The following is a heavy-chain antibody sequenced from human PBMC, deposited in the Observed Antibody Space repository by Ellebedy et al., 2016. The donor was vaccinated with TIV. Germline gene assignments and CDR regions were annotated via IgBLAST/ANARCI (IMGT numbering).Heavy chain of an antibody. CDR2: VSPSGGST. V-gene: IGHV1-46*01. Sequence: AASVKVSCKASAYIFSYYHLHWVRQAPGQGLEWMGIVSPSGGSTNYAQKFQGRVTMTWDTSTSTVYMEMSSVRYEDTAVYYCAREHVGSSIFSYYGMDVWGQGTTVTVSS. CDR1: AYIFSYYH. D-gene: IGHD2-15*01. CDR3: AREHVGSSIFSYYGMDV. J-gene: IGHJ6*02.